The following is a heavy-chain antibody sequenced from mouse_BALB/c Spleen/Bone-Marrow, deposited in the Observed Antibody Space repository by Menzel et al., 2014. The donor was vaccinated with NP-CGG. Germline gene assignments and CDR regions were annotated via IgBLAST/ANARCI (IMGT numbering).Heavy chain of an antibody. CDR3: ARHGVDWNWFAY. J-gene: IGHJ3*01. CDR2: ISSGGSYT. Sequence: EVKLVESGGGLVKPGGSLKLSCAASGFTFSSYAMSWVRQTPEKRLEWVATISSGGSYTYYPDSVKGRFTISRDNAKNTLYLQMSSLRSEDTAMYYCARHGVDWNWFAYWGQGTLVTVSA. D-gene: IGHD1-1*01. CDR1: GFTFSSYA. V-gene: IGHV5-9-3*01.